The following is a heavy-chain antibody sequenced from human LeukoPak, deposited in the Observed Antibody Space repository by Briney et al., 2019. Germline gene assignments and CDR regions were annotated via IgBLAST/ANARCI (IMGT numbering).Heavy chain of an antibody. V-gene: IGHV3-20*01. CDR1: GLTFDDYG. D-gene: IGHD2-15*01. CDR2: INWNGGST. CDR3: ARDGGLPYYSDE. Sequence: GGSLRLSCAAYGLTFDDYGMSWVRQAPGKGLEWVSGINWNGGSTGYADSVKGRFTISRDNAKNSLYLQMNSLRAEDRALYHCARDGGLPYYSDEWRQGSLVTVSS. J-gene: IGHJ4*02.